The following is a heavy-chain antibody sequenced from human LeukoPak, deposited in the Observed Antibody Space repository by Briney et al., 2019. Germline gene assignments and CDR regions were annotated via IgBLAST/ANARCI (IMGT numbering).Heavy chain of an antibody. CDR2: IYHSGST. V-gene: IGHV4-30-2*01. J-gene: IGHJ4*02. CDR3: ARTSMIRGVIRL. D-gene: IGHD3-10*01. Sequence: SETLSLTCAVSGGSISSGGYSWSWLRQPPGKGLEWIGYIYHSGSTYYNPSLKSRVTISVDRSKNQFSLKLSSVTAADRAVYCCARTSMIRGVIRLWGQGTLVTVSS. CDR1: GGSISSGGYS.